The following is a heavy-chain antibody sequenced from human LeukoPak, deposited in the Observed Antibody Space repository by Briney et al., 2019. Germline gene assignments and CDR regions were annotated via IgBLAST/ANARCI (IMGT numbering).Heavy chain of an antibody. D-gene: IGHD6-13*01. CDR2: ISAYNGNT. Sequence: GASVKVSCKAFDSTFNSQGFSWVRQAPGQGLEWMGWISAYNGNTRFARKLQDRVSMTTDTSTTTAYMELRSLTSDDTAVYYCARSWHTGPHYFDYWGQGTLVTVSS. CDR3: ARSWHTGPHYFDY. CDR1: DSTFNSQG. V-gene: IGHV1-18*01. J-gene: IGHJ4*02.